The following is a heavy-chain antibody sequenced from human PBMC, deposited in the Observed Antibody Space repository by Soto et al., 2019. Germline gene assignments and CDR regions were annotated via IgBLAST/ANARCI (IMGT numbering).Heavy chain of an antibody. J-gene: IGHJ4*02. CDR1: SGSISSGDYY. Sequence: SETLSLTCTVSSGSISSGDYYWNWIRQHPGKGLEWIGYIYYSGSTYYNPSLKSRVTISVDTSENQFSLKLSSVTAADTAVYYCARDKITGLFDYWGQGTLVTVSS. CDR3: ARDKITGLFDY. V-gene: IGHV4-31*03. D-gene: IGHD2-8*02. CDR2: IYYSGST.